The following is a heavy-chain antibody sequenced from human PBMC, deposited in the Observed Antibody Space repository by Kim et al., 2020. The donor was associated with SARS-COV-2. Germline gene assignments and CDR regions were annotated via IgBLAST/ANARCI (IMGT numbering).Heavy chain of an antibody. CDR1: GGSVSSGDYY. CDR2: IYYSRST. CDR3: ARDSDSHPHFAY. J-gene: IGHJ4*02. D-gene: IGHD2-15*01. Sequence: SETLSLTCTVSGGSVSSGDYYWSWLRPPPGKGLEWIVYIYYSRSTNSNPSLKRRATIAVDTSKNQFSLNLMSVTAAATADYYSARDSDSHPHFAYWRQGT. V-gene: IGHV4-61*08.